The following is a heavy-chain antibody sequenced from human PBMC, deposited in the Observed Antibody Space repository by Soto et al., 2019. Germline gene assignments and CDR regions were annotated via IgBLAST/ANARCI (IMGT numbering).Heavy chain of an antibody. J-gene: IGHJ6*01. CDR2: IYPGDSKT. CDR3: ASHQVGYFEQGLYYYGMDG. CDR1: GYTFTDYW. V-gene: IGHV5-51*01. Sequence: GESLKISCRGSGYTFTDYWIVWVRQMPGKGLEWMGVIYPGDSKTKYSPSFQGQVTLSADKSITTAYLQWSSLKDSDTAVYYCASHQVGYFEQGLYYYGMDGWERGTRV. D-gene: IGHD3-9*01.